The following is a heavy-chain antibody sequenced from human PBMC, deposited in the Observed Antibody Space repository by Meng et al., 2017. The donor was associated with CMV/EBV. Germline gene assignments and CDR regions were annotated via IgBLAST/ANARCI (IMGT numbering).Heavy chain of an antibody. D-gene: IGHD2-15*01. CDR2: ISAYNGNT. J-gene: IGHJ4*02. CDR3: ARDPAWSVITPRRGFDY. Sequence: QGPLVQSGAEWKKPGASLKAACKSFGYTFTSDGISWGRQGPGQGLEWMGWISAYNGNTNYAQKLQGRVTMTTDTSTSTAYMELRSLRSDDTAVDYCARDPAWSVITPRRGFDYWGQGTLVTVSS. V-gene: IGHV1-18*01. CDR1: GYTFTSDG.